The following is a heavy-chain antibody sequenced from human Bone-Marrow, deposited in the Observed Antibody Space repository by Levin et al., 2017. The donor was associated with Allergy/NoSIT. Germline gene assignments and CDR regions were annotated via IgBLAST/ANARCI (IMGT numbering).Heavy chain of an antibody. V-gene: IGHV3-53*01. CDR2: IYSSGVT. CDR3: SRKTDSNPPGAY. CDR1: EFTVSNNY. D-gene: IGHD1-26*01. Sequence: GESLKISCAASEFTVSNNYMSWVRQAPGKGLEWVSTIYSSGVTNYADSVKGRFIISRDRSKNTLYLQMNRLRDEDTAVYYYSRKTDSNPPGAYWGQGTLVTVSS. J-gene: IGHJ4*02.